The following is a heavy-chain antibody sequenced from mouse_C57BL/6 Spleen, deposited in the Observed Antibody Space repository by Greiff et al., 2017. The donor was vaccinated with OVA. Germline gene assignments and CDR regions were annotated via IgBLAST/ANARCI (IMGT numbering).Heavy chain of an antibody. CDR2: INPSTGGT. V-gene: IGHV1-42*01. CDR3: ARGYFDY. Sequence: EVQLQQSGPELVKPGASVKISCKASGYSFTGYYMNWVKQSPEKSLEWIGEINPSTGGTTYNQKFKAKATLTVDKSSSIAYMQLKSLTSEDSAVYYCARGYFDYWGQGTTLTVSS. J-gene: IGHJ2*01. CDR1: GYSFTGYY.